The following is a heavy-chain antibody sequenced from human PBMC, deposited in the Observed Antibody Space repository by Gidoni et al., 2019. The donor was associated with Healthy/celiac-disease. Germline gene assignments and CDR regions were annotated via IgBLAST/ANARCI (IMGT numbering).Heavy chain of an antibody. D-gene: IGHD6-19*01. CDR3: AKDLSVAVSYYDYGMDV. V-gene: IGHV3-30*18. CDR2: ISYDGSNK. CDR1: GFTYSSYG. J-gene: IGHJ6*02. Sequence: QVHLVASGGGVVQTGRSLILSCAASGFTYSSYGMNWVRQAPGKGVEWVAVISYDGSNKYYADSVKGRFTMSRDNSKNTLYLQMNSLRAEDTAVYYCAKDLSVAVSYYDYGMDVWGQGNTVTVSS.